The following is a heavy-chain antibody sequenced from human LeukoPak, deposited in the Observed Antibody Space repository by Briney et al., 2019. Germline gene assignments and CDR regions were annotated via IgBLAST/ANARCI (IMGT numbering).Heavy chain of an antibody. CDR1: GFTFSTYW. Sequence: PGESLRLSCAASGFTFSTYWMSWVRQTPEKGLEWVANIKQDESEKYYVDSVKGRFTISRDNARNSLYLQMNSLRAEDTAVYYCARVEDYDILTGFDYWGQGTLVTVSS. V-gene: IGHV3-7*01. CDR2: IKQDESEK. CDR3: ARVEDYDILTGFDY. D-gene: IGHD3-9*01. J-gene: IGHJ4*02.